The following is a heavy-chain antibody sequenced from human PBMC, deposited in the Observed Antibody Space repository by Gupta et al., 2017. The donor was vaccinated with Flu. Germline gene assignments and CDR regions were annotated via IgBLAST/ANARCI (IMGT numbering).Heavy chain of an antibody. Sequence: EVQLLESGGGLVQPGGSLRLSCSASGFTFRTFDMSWVRQGPGKGLEWVSTISGNGGTTYYTDSVRGRFTVSRDNSKNTLYLQMNSLRAEDTAVYYCAINGYTRGWLDYWGQGTLVTVSS. D-gene: IGHD6-19*01. J-gene: IGHJ4*02. CDR3: AINGYTRGWLDY. V-gene: IGHV3-23*01. CDR2: ISGNGGTT. CDR1: GFTFRTFD.